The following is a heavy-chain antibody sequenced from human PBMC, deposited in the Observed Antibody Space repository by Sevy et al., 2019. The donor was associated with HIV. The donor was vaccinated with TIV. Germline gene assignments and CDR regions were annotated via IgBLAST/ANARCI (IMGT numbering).Heavy chain of an antibody. V-gene: IGHV3-64D*06. D-gene: IGHD1-26*01. CDR3: VKNKWEPLINDAFDI. CDR2: ISSNGGST. J-gene: IGHJ3*02. Sequence: GGSLRLSCSASGFTFSSYAMHWVRQAPGKGLEYVSAISSNGGSTYYADSVKGRFTISRDNSKNTRYLQMSSLRAEDTAVYYCVKNKWEPLINDAFDIWGQGTMVTVSS. CDR1: GFTFSSYA.